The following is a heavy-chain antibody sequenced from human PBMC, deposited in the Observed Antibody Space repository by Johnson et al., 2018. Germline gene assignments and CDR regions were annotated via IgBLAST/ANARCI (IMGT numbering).Heavy chain of an antibody. D-gene: IGHD5-12*01. CDR1: GVSISSNY. Sequence: QVQLQESGPGLVKPSETXSLTCTVSGVSISSNYWAWIRQPPGKGLEWIGYIYYRGSTDYNPSLKSRVPISVDRSTNQFSLKLASVTAADTAVYYCARDGSGGYGGWCQGTLVTVSS. CDR2: IYYRGST. CDR3: ARDGSGGYGG. V-gene: IGHV4-59*12. J-gene: IGHJ4*02.